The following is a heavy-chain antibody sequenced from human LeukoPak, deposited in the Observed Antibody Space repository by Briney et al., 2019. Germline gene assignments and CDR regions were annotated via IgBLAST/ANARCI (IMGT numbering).Heavy chain of an antibody. D-gene: IGHD1-26*01. J-gene: IGHJ3*02. CDR3: ARAYTGGYYLPYAFDI. V-gene: IGHV1-69*13. CDR2: IIPIFGTA. CDR1: GYTFTDHY. Sequence: SVKVSCKALGYTFTDHYFHWLRQAPGQGLEWMGGIIPIFGTANYAQKFQGRVTITADESTSTAYMELSSLRSEDTAVYYCARAYTGGYYLPYAFDIWGQGTMVTVSS.